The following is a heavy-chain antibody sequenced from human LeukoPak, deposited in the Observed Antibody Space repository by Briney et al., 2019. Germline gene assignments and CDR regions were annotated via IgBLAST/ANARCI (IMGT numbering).Heavy chain of an antibody. CDR2: IKHDGSEK. J-gene: IGHJ6*02. Sequence: GGSLRLSCAASGFIFTNYFMSWVRQAPGKGLEWVASIKHDGSEKYYVDSVRGRFTISRDNVKNSLYLQMNSLRAEDTAVYYCARVGVGGTSYYYYGMDVWGQGTTVTVSS. CDR1: GFIFTNYF. CDR3: ARVGVGGTSYYYYGMDV. D-gene: IGHD1-26*01. V-gene: IGHV3-7*01.